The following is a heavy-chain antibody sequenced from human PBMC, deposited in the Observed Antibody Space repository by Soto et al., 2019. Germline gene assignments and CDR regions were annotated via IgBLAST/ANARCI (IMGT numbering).Heavy chain of an antibody. Sequence: GGSLRLSCAASGFTLSSYGMHWVRQAPGKGLEWVAVISYDGRNKYYADSVKGRFTISRDNSKNTLYLQMSSLRAEDTAVYYCVKDGSSGWPYYYGLDVWGQGTTVTVSS. CDR3: VKDGSSGWPYYYGLDV. D-gene: IGHD6-19*01. CDR2: ISYDGRNK. CDR1: GFTLSSYG. J-gene: IGHJ6*02. V-gene: IGHV3-30*18.